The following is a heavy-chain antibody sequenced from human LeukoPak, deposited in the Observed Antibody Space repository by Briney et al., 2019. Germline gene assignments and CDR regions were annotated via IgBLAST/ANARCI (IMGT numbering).Heavy chain of an antibody. CDR3: ARYTSGYYGYFDY. J-gene: IGHJ4*02. V-gene: IGHV1-2*02. D-gene: IGHD3-22*01. Sequence: ASVKVSCKASEYTFTDYYIHWVRQAPGQGLEWMAWMNPKRGDTSYAQKFQGRVTMTRDTSISTAYMELSRLRFDDAAMYYCARYTSGYYGYFDYWGQGTLVTVSS. CDR1: EYTFTDYY. CDR2: MNPKRGDT.